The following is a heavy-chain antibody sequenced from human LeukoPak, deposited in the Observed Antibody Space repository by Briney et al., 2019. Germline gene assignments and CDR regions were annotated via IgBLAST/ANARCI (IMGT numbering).Heavy chain of an antibody. CDR3: ATSAVGGPNDY. CDR1: GFTFSSYS. D-gene: IGHD6-13*01. V-gene: IGHV3-21*01. Sequence: GGSLRLSCAASGFTFSSYSMNWVRQAPGKGLEWVSVISSGSYTIYFADSVKGRFTISRDNAKNSLYLQMNSLRAEDTAVYYCATSAVGGPNDYWGQGTLVTVSS. J-gene: IGHJ4*02. CDR2: ISSGSYTI.